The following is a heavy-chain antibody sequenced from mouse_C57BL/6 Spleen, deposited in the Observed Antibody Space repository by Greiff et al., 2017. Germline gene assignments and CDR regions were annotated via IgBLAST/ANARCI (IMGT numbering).Heavy chain of an antibody. CDR2: INPSNGGT. Sequence: VQLQQPGTELVKPGASVKLSCKASGYTFTSYWMHWVKQRPGQGLEWIGNINPSNGGTNYNEKFKSKATLTVDKSSSTAYMQLSSLTSEDSAVYYCARSLAWVHYAMDYWGQGTSVTVSS. CDR1: GYTFTSYW. CDR3: ARSLAWVHYAMDY. V-gene: IGHV1-53*01. J-gene: IGHJ4*01. D-gene: IGHD6-1*01.